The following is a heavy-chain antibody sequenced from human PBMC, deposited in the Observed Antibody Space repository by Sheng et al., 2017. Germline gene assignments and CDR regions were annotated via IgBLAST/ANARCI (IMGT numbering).Heavy chain of an antibody. CDR2: IYHSGST. CDR1: GYSISSGYY. CDR3: ARVEGYGLPTPLXIYFDY. Sequence: QVQLQESGPGLVKPSETLSLTCAVSGYSISSGYYWGWIRQPPGKGLEWIGSIYHSGSTYYNPSLKSRVTISVDTSKNQFSLKLSSVTAADTAVYYCARVEGYGLPTPLXIYFDYVGQGTLGHRLL. D-gene: IGHD5-12*01. J-gene: IGHJ4*02. V-gene: IGHV4-38-2*01.